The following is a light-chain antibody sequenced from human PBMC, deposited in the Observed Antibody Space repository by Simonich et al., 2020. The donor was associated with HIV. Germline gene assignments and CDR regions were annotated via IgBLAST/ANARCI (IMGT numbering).Light chain of an antibody. CDR2: GTS. J-gene: IGKJ1*01. CDR3: QQYNDWPPWT. Sequence: EIVMTQSPATLSVSPGERATLSCRASQSISSSLAGYQQKPGQAPRLLIYGTSTRATGIPARFSGGGAGTEFTPTISSMQSEDFAVYYCQQYNDWPPWTFSQGTKVEIK. V-gene: IGKV3-15*01. CDR1: QSISSS.